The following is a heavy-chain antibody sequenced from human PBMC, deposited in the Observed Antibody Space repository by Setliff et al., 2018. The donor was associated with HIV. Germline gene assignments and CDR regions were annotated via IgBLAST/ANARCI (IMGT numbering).Heavy chain of an antibody. Sequence: LSLTCTVSGGSISSSSYYWGWIRQPPGKGLQWIGSIYYRGSTYYNPSLKSRVTMSVDTSKNQFSLKLRSVTAADTALYYCARGRYRSRWYASDHYYIDVWGKGTTVTVSS. CDR2: IYYRGST. D-gene: IGHD6-13*01. J-gene: IGHJ6*03. V-gene: IGHV4-39*01. CDR3: ARGRYRSRWYASDHYYIDV. CDR1: GGSISSSSYY.